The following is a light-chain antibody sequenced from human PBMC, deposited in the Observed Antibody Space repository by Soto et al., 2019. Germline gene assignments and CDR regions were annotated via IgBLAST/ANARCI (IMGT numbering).Light chain of an antibody. Sequence: EIVLTQSPGTLSLSPGDRATLSCRASQRVSTFLAWYQQRPGQAPRLLISEASNRATGIPARFSGSGSGTEFTLTISSLQSEDFAVYYCQQYNNWITFGQGTRLEIK. CDR2: EAS. V-gene: IGKV3D-15*01. CDR3: QQYNNWIT. CDR1: QRVSTF. J-gene: IGKJ5*01.